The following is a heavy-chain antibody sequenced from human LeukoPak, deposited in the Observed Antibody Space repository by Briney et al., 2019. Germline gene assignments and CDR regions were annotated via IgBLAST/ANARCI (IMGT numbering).Heavy chain of an antibody. D-gene: IGHD2-15*01. J-gene: IGHJ4*02. CDR2: TRYDGSIK. V-gene: IGHV3-30*02. CDR3: AKDQPQYCSGGSCYPGGFDY. CDR1: GSTFSSYG. Sequence: GGSLRLSCAASGSTFSSYGMHWFRQAPGKGLEWVAFTRYDGSIKYYVDSVTGRFTISRDNPKHTLYLQLNSLRAADTAVYYCAKDQPQYCSGGSCYPGGFDYWGQGTLVTVSS.